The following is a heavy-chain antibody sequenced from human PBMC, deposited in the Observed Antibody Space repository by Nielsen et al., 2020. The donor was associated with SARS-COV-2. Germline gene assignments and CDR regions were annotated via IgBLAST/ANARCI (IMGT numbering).Heavy chain of an antibody. CDR2: ISSSGSTI. CDR3: ARGRGYSYGVYFDY. D-gene: IGHD5-12*01. J-gene: IGHJ4*02. V-gene: IGHV3-11*01. CDR1: GFAFSSYG. Sequence: GESLKISCAASGFAFSSYGMNWIRQAPGKGLEWISYISSSGSTIYYADSVKGRFTISRDNTKMYLQMNSLRVEDTAVYFCARGRGYSYGVYFDYWGQGTRVTVSP.